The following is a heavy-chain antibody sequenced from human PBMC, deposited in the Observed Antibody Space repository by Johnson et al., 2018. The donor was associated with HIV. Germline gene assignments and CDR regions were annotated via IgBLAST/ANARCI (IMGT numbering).Heavy chain of an antibody. D-gene: IGHD2-21*01. J-gene: IGHJ3*01. CDR1: GFTFSSYW. Sequence: LVESGGGVVQPGRSLRLSCAASGFTFSSYWMSWVRQAPGKGLEWVANIKQDGSEKYYVDSVTGRFTISRDNAKNSLYLQMNSLRAEDTAVYYCAVEGARDPDVFDLWCHGTMVPVSS. CDR2: IKQDGSEK. V-gene: IGHV3-7*01. CDR3: AVEGARDPDVFDL.